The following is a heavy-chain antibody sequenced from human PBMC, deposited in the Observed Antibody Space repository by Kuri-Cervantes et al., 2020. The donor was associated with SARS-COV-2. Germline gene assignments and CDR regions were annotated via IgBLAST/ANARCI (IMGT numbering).Heavy chain of an antibody. CDR2: ISYDGSNE. V-gene: IGHV3-30*02. D-gene: IGHD2-21*01. J-gene: IGHJ5*01. CDR1: GFTFSSYG. Sequence: GESLKISCAASGFTFSSYGMHWVRQAPGKGLEWVAFISYDGSNEYYADSVRGRFTISRDNSNNTLYLQVNSLRAEDTALYYCAKEGVGVLDSWGQGTQVTVSS. CDR3: AKEGVGVLDS.